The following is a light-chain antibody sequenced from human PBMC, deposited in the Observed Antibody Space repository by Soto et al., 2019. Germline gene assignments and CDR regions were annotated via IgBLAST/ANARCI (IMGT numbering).Light chain of an antibody. V-gene: IGLV1-44*01. CDR3: AAWDDSLNGVV. CDR2: SNN. Sequence: QGVVTQPPSASGTPGQRVTISCSGSSSNIGSNTVNWYQQLPGTAPKLLIYSNNQRPSGVPDRFSGSKSGTSASLAISGLQSEDEADYYCAAWDDSLNGVVFGGGTKLTVL. CDR1: SSNIGSNT. J-gene: IGLJ2*01.